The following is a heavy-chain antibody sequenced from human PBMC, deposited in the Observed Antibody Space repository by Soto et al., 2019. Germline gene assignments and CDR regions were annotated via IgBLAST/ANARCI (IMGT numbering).Heavy chain of an antibody. CDR3: AAPDFGDYWYFDL. J-gene: IGHJ2*01. CDR2: IVVGSGHT. Sequence: ASVKVSCKASGFTFSSSIVQLVRQARGHRLEWIGGIVVGSGHTKSEQKFQKRVTITRDMSTSTAYMELSSLRSEDTAVYYCAAPDFGDYWYFDLWGRGTLVTVSS. D-gene: IGHD4-17*01. CDR1: GFTFSSSI. V-gene: IGHV1-58*01.